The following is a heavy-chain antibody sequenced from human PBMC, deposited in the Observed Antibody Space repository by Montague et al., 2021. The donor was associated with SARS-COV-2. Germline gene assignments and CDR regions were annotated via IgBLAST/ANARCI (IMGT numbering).Heavy chain of an antibody. CDR3: ARTTMITFGGVIVPFDY. V-gene: IGHV2-70*11. CDR2: XDWDDDK. J-gene: IGHJ4*02. D-gene: IGHD3-16*02. Sequence: PALVKPTQTLTLTCTFSGFSLSTSGMCVSWIRQPPGKALEWLARXDWDDDKYYSTSLKTRLTISKDTSKNQVVLTMTNMGPVDTATYYCARTTMITFGGVIVPFDYWGQGTLVTVSS. CDR1: GFSLSTSGMC.